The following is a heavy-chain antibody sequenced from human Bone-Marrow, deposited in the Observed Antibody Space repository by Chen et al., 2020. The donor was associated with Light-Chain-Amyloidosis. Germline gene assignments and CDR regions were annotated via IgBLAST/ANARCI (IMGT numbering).Heavy chain of an antibody. Sequence: EVQLVESGGGLVQPGGSLRLSCEASGFTFSSYWMSWVRQAPGKGLQWVGNIKSDGSEKYYVDSVKGRFTISRDNAKNSLYVQMNSLRAEDTAVYYCVRDEEVVKENHGYLRARIYYYVMDVWGQGTTVTVSS. V-gene: IGHV3-7*01. D-gene: IGHD5-12*01. CDR2: IKSDGSEK. J-gene: IGHJ6*02. CDR1: GFTFSSYW. CDR3: VRDEEVVKENHGYLRARIYYYVMDV.